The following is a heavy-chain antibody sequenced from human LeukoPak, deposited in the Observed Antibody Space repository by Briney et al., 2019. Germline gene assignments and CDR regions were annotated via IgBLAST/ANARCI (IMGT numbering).Heavy chain of an antibody. J-gene: IGHJ6*03. CDR2: ISSSGSTI. Sequence: GGSLRLSCAASGFTFSSYGMSWVRQAPGKGLEWISYISSSGSTIYYADSVKGRFTISRDNAKNSLYLQMNSLRAEDTAVYYCARGPYDSSGYPRMYYYYMDVWGKGTTVTISS. D-gene: IGHD3-22*01. V-gene: IGHV3-48*04. CDR1: GFTFSSYG. CDR3: ARGPYDSSGYPRMYYYYMDV.